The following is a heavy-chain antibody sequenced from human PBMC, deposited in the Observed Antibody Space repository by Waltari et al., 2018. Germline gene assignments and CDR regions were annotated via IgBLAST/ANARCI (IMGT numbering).Heavy chain of an antibody. CDR1: GFTVSSNY. CDR2: IYRGGST. V-gene: IGHV3-53*01. Sequence: EVQLVESGGGLIQPGGSLRLSCAASGFTVSSNYMSWVRQAPGKGLEWVSVIYRGGSTYSADSVKCLFTISIDNSKNTLYLQMNSLRAEDTALYYCAIDRRYGYNYYFDYWGQGTLVTVSS. J-gene: IGHJ4*02. D-gene: IGHD5-12*01. CDR3: AIDRRYGYNYYFDY.